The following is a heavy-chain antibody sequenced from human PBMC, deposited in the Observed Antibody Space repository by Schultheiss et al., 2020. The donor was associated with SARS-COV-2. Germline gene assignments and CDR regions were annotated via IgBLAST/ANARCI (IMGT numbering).Heavy chain of an antibody. CDR1: GFTFSSYS. CDR2: ISSSSSYI. Sequence: GGSLRLSCAASGFTFSSYSMNWVRQAPGKGLEWVSSISSSSSYIYYADSVKGRFTISRDNAKNSLYLQMNSLRAEDTAVYYCARDLGSPLNYYYGMDVWGQGTTVTVS. CDR3: ARDLGSPLNYYYGMDV. D-gene: IGHD2-15*01. J-gene: IGHJ6*02. V-gene: IGHV3-21*01.